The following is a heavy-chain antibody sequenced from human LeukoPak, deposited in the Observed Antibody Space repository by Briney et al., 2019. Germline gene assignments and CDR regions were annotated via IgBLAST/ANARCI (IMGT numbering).Heavy chain of an antibody. CDR2: ISYDGSNK. Sequence: GGSLRLSCAASGFTFSSYAMHWVRQAPGKGLEWVAVISYDGSNKYYADSVKGRFTISRDNSKNTLYLQMNSLRAEDTAVYYCAKDHRIAAARFTLANRYFDYWGQGTLVTVSS. CDR1: GFTFSSYA. CDR3: AKDHRIAAARFTLANRYFDY. V-gene: IGHV3-30-3*01. J-gene: IGHJ4*02. D-gene: IGHD6-13*01.